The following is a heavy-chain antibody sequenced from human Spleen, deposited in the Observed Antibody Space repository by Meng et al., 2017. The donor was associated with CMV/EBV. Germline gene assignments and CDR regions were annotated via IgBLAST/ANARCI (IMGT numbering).Heavy chain of an antibody. Sequence: LHRGGAGRFKPSDALSLTCGVYGGYFSGYYWSWIRKPPGKGLEWIGEINHSGSTNYTPSLKSRVTISVDTSKNQFSLKLSSVTAADTAVYYCARGRYFTTTLDYWGQGTLVTVFS. CDR2: INHSGST. J-gene: IGHJ4*02. V-gene: IGHV4-34*01. CDR1: GGYFSGYY. CDR3: ARGRYFTTTLDY. D-gene: IGHD4-17*01.